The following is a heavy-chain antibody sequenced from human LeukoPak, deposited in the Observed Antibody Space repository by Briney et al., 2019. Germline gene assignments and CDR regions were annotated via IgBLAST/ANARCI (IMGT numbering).Heavy chain of an antibody. J-gene: IGHJ4*02. CDR2: ISPDSSYI. CDR1: GFIFSDYT. D-gene: IGHD2-2*01. CDR3: ANNLYCASASCL. Sequence: PGGSLRLSCAASGFIFSDYTMNWVRQAPGKGMEWVSSISPDSSYIFYADSVKGRFTISRDNAKNSLYLQMNSLRVKDTATYYCANNLYCASASCLWGQGTLVSVSS. V-gene: IGHV3-21*01.